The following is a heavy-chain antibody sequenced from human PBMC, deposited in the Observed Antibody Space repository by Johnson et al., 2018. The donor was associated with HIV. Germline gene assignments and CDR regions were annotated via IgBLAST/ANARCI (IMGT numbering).Heavy chain of an antibody. CDR3: ARDRRVSREGYCSGGSCYPYIAYIDAFDI. CDR1: GFAFSSYA. Sequence: QVQLVESGGGVVQPGTSLRLSCTASGFAFSSYALHWVRQAPGKGLEWVAVISYDGRDAYYADSVKGRFTISRDNSKNTLYLQMNSLRAEDTAVYYCARDRRVSREGYCSGGSCYPYIAYIDAFDIWGQGTMVTVSS. D-gene: IGHD2-15*01. CDR2: ISYDGRDA. V-gene: IGHV3-30*14. J-gene: IGHJ3*02.